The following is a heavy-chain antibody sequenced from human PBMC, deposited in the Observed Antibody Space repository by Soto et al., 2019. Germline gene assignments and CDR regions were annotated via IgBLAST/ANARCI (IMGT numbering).Heavy chain of an antibody. D-gene: IGHD2-21*02. J-gene: IGHJ4*02. CDR2: INHSGST. CDR1: GGSFSGYY. V-gene: IGHV4-34*01. Sequence: PSETLSLPCAVYGGSFSGYYWSWIRQPPGKGLEWIGEINHSGSTNYNPSLKSRVTISVDTSKNQFSLKLSSVTAADTAVYYCARQWGLGRYDSGKRGYWCQGTRVTVSS. CDR3: ARQWGLGRYDSGKRGY.